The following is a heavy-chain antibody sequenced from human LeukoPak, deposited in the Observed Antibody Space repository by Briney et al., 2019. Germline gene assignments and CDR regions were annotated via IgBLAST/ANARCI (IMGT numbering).Heavy chain of an antibody. J-gene: IGHJ5*02. CDR2: YRTSGSN. Sequence: SETLSLTCTVSGGSISSGGYYWSWLRQPAGKGLEWIGRYRTSGSNNYNPSPSLTGRVTISVDTSKNQFSLDLYSVTAADTAVYYCARGPYYYGSGGFDPWGQGTLVTVSS. CDR3: ARGPYYYGSGGFDP. CDR1: GGSISSGGYY. V-gene: IGHV4-61*02. D-gene: IGHD3-10*01.